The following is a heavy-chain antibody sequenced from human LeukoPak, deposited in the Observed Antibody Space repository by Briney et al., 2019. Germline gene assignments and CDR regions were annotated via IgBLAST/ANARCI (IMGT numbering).Heavy chain of an antibody. Sequence: AGGSLRLSCAASGFTFSSYSMNWVRQAPGKGLEWVSSISSGSSYIYYADSVKGRFTISRDNAKNSLYLQMNSLRAEDTAAYYCARDSGGYSYGYFDYWGQGTLVTVSS. V-gene: IGHV3-21*01. J-gene: IGHJ4*02. CDR1: GFTFSSYS. CDR3: ARDSGGYSYGYFDY. D-gene: IGHD5-18*01. CDR2: ISSGSSYI.